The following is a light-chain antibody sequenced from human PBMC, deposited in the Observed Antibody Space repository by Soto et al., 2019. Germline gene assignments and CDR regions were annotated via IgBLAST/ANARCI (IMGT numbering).Light chain of an antibody. CDR2: EVT. CDR3: SSNTASSSYV. CDR1: SGDVGGYDY. V-gene: IGLV2-14*01. Sequence: QSALTQPASVCGSPGQSITISCTGTSGDVGGYDYVSWYQQHPGRAPKLIIYEVTSRPSGVANRFSGSKSGNTASLTISGLQAEDDADYYCSSNTASSSYVFGTGTKVTVL. J-gene: IGLJ1*01.